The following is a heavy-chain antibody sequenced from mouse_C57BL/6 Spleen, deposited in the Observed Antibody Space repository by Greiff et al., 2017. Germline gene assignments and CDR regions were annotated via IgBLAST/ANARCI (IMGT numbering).Heavy chain of an antibody. Sequence: EVQVVESEGGLVQPGSSMKLSCTASGFTFSDYYMAWVRQVPEKGLEWVANINYDGSSTYYLDSLKSRFIISRDNAKNILYLQMSSLKSEDTATYYCAREKEPGGFAYWGQGTLVTVSA. V-gene: IGHV5-16*01. J-gene: IGHJ3*01. CDR1: GFTFSDYY. CDR2: INYDGSST. CDR3: AREKEPGGFAY.